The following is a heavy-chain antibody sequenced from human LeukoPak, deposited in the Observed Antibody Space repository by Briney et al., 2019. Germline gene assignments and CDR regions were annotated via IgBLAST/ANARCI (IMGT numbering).Heavy chain of an antibody. J-gene: IGHJ4*02. CDR3: ARGGGLIFDY. D-gene: IGHD2-8*01. CDR2: IYYSGST. CDR1: DGSITTYY. V-gene: IGHV4-59*01. Sequence: PSETLSLTCSISDGSITTYYWSWIRQPPGQGLEWIGYIYYSGSTNYNPSLKSRVTVSVDTSNNQFSLKLSSVTAADTAVYYCARGGGLIFDYWGQGTLVTVSS.